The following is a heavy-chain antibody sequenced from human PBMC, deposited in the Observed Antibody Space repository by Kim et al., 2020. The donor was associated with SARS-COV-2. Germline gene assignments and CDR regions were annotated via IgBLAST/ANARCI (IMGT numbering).Heavy chain of an antibody. CDR1: GDSLSGYY. CDR3: ARGLACGFHYGSSSGCMDV. V-gene: IGHV4-34*01. Sequence: SETLSLTCGLYGDSLSGYYWGWIRQLPGKGLEWIGEIHQGGTTNYNPSLRSRVTLSLDRSKNQFTLKLASLTAADTALYYCARGLACGFHYGSSSGCMDVWGQGTTVIVSS. CDR2: IHQGGTT. D-gene: IGHD3-10*01. J-gene: IGHJ6*02.